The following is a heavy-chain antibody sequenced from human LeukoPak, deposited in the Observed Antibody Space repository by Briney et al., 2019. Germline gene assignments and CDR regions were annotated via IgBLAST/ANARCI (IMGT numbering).Heavy chain of an antibody. V-gene: IGHV4-34*01. CDR1: GGSFSGYY. CDR2: INHSGST. J-gene: IGHJ4*02. D-gene: IGHD2-21*01. Sequence: TPSETLSLTCAVYGGSFSGYYWSWIRQPPGKGLEWIGEINHSGSTNYNPSLKSRVTISVDTSKNQFSLKLSSVTAADTAVYYCARSDGPPPFDYWGQGTLVTVSS. CDR3: ARSDGPPPFDY.